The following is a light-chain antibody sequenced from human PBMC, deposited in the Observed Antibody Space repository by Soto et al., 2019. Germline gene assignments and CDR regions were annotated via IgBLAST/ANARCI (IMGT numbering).Light chain of an antibody. V-gene: IGLV3-1*01. CDR2: QDS. J-gene: IGLJ3*02. Sequence: SYELTQPPSVSVSPGQTASITCSGGKLGDKYACWYQQKPGQSPVLVIYQDSKRPSGIPERFSGSNSGNTATLTISGTQAMDEADYYCQAWDSSNGVFGGGTKLTVL. CDR3: QAWDSSNGV. CDR1: KLGDKY.